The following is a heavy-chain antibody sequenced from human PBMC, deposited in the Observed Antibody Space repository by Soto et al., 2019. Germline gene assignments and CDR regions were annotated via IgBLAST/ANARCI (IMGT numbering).Heavy chain of an antibody. J-gene: IGHJ4*02. V-gene: IGHV4-38-2*01. D-gene: IGHD2-15*01. CDR1: DSSINSNYY. CDR2: IHHSGTT. Sequence: PSETLSLTCGVSDSSINSNYYWLWIRQPPGKGLEWIGAIHHSGTTYYTPSLKSRVTISMDTSKNHFSLRLTSVTAADTAKYYCARGLSGGNFDYWGQGTPVTVSS. CDR3: ARGLSGGNFDY.